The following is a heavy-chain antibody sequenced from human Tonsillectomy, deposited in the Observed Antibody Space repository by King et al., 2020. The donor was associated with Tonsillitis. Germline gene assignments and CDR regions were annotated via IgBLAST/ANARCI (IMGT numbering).Heavy chain of an antibody. CDR2: IRSKPHSDAT. V-gene: IGHV3-73*02. Sequence: VQLVESGGGLVHPGKSLKLSCAASGFTLSGSAIHWVRQGPGKGLEWIGLIRSKPHSDATSYVASVKGRFTISRDDSKNTAYLQMNNLKTEDTAVYYCSRLHFFGSGSQDFWGQGTRVTVSS. J-gene: IGHJ4*02. CDR1: GFTLSGSA. D-gene: IGHD3-10*01. CDR3: SRLHFFGSGSQDF.